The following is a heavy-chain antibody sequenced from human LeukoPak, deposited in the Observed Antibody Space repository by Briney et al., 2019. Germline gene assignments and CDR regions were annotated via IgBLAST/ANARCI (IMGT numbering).Heavy chain of an antibody. CDR1: GGSISSSSYY. Sequence: PSETLSLTCTVSGGSISSSSYYWGWIRQPPEKGLEWIGSIYYSGSTYYNPSLKSRVTISVDTSKNQFSLKLSSVTAADTAVYYCASNFPYDSSGYYEDYWGQGTLVTVSS. J-gene: IGHJ4*02. CDR2: IYYSGST. CDR3: ASNFPYDSSGYYEDY. V-gene: IGHV4-39*01. D-gene: IGHD3-22*01.